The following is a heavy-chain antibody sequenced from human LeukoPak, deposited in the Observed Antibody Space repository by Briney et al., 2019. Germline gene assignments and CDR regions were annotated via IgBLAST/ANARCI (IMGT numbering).Heavy chain of an antibody. J-gene: IGHJ4*02. CDR2: ISWNSGSI. CDR3: AKDNRRHYTSGPNPDSLH. V-gene: IGHV3-9*01. Sequence: GGSLRLSCAASGVIFNNYAMHWVRQPPGEGLEWVSGISWNSGSIDYADSVKGRFTISRDNAKNSLYLQMNSLRVEDTAFYYCAKDNRRHYTSGPNPDSLHWGQGALVTVSS. D-gene: IGHD6-19*01. CDR1: GVIFNNYA.